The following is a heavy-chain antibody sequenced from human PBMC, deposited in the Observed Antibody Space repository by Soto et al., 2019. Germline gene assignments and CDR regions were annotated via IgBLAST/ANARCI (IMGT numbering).Heavy chain of an antibody. CDR2: IYWDDDK. CDR1: GFSLSTSGVG. Sequence: QITLKESGPTLVKPTQTLTLTCTFSGFSLSTSGVGVGWIRQPPGKALEWLALIYWDDDKRYSPSLKSRLTNTKDTSKNQVVLTMTNTDPVDTATYYCAHMMIYYDSSGYYPPTNWFDPWGQGTLVTVSS. CDR3: AHMMIYYDSSGYYPPTNWFDP. J-gene: IGHJ5*02. D-gene: IGHD3-22*01. V-gene: IGHV2-5*02.